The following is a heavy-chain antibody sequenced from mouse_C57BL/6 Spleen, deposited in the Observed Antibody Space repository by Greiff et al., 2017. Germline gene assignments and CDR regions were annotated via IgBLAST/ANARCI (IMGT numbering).Heavy chain of an antibody. J-gene: IGHJ4*01. CDR1: GFTFSSYA. CDR3: AREGIVTTQYYAMDY. V-gene: IGHV5-4*01. CDR2: ISDGGSYT. D-gene: IGHD2-5*01. Sequence: EVKLMESGGGLVTPGGSLKLSCAASGFTFSSYAMSWVRQTPEKRLEWVATISDGGSYTYYPDNVKGRFTISRDNAKNNLYLQMSHLKSEDTAMYYCAREGIVTTQYYAMDYWGQGTSVTVSS.